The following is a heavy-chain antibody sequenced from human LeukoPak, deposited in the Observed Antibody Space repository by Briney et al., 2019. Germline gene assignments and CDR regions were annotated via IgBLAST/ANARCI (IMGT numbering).Heavy chain of an antibody. CDR3: ARGERYSSSWYERRSYYYYGMDV. CDR2: ISSNGGRT. D-gene: IGHD6-13*01. Sequence: SGGSLRLSCAASGFTFSSYAMHWVRQAPGKGLEYVSAISSNGGRTYYANSMKGRFTISRDNSKSTLYLQMGSLRAEDVAVYYCARGERYSSSWYERRSYYYYGMDVWGQGTTVTVSS. CDR1: GFTFSSYA. J-gene: IGHJ6*02. V-gene: IGHV3-64*01.